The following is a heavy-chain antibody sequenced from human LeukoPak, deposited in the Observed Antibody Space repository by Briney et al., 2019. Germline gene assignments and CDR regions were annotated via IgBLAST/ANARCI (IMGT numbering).Heavy chain of an antibody. Sequence: VASVKVSCKASGGTFSSYAISWVRQAPGQGLEWMGGIIPIFGTANYAQKFQGRVTITADESTSTAYMELSSLRSEDTAVYYCARMAGSEGWDYWGQGTLVTVSS. D-gene: IGHD6-19*01. V-gene: IGHV1-69*13. CDR3: ARMAGSEGWDY. CDR2: IIPIFGTA. J-gene: IGHJ4*02. CDR1: GGTFSSYA.